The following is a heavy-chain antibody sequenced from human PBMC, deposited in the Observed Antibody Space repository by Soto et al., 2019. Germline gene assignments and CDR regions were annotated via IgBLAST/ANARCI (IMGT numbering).Heavy chain of an antibody. CDR3: ARDLEGLYYYDSSGS. CDR1: GGTFSSYA. J-gene: IGHJ3*01. Sequence: SVKVSCKASGGTFSSYATSWVRQAPGQGLEWMGGIIPIFGTANYAQKFQGRVTITADESTSTAYMELSSLRSEDTAVYYCARDLEGLYYYDSSGSWGQGTMVTVSS. V-gene: IGHV1-69*13. CDR2: IIPIFGTA. D-gene: IGHD3-22*01.